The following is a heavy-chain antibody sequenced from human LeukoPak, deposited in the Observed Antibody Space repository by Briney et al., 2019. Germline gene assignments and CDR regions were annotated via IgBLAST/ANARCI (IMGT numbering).Heavy chain of an antibody. D-gene: IGHD6-6*01. CDR1: GYIFTNYD. V-gene: IGHV1-8*01. CDR3: AREAYSSSSGPRGYWFDP. J-gene: IGHJ5*02. Sequence: ASVKVSCKASGYIFTNYDINWVRQATGQGLEWMGWMNPNSGNTGYAQKFQGRVTMTRNTSISTAYMEVSSLRSEDTAVYYCAREAYSSSSGPRGYWFDPWGQGTLVTVSS. CDR2: MNPNSGNT.